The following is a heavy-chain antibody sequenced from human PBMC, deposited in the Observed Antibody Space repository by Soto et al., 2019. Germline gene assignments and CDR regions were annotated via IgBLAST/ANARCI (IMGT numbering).Heavy chain of an antibody. CDR3: ARLRRITMIVVVTGGGNVDY. Sequence: SETLSLTCTVSGGSISSSSYYWGWIRQPPGKGLEWIGSIYYSGSTYYNPSLKSRVTISVDTSKNQFSLKLSSVTAADTAVYYCARLRRITMIVVVTGGGNVDYWGQGTLVTV. CDR2: IYYSGST. V-gene: IGHV4-39*01. D-gene: IGHD3-22*01. CDR1: GGSISSSSYY. J-gene: IGHJ4*02.